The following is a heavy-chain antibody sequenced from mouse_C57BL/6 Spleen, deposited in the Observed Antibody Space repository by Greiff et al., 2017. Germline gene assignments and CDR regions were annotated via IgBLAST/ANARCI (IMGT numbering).Heavy chain of an antibody. CDR1: GFNIKNTY. Sequence: VQLQQSVAELVRPGASVTLSCTASGFNIKNTYMHWVKQRPEQGLEWIGRIDPANGNTKYAPKFQGKATITAATSSNTAYLQLSILTSEDTAIYYCARGRPTRGYAMDYWGQGTSVTVSS. CDR2: IDPANGNT. J-gene: IGHJ4*01. CDR3: ARGRPTRGYAMDY. D-gene: IGHD2-10*01. V-gene: IGHV14-3*01.